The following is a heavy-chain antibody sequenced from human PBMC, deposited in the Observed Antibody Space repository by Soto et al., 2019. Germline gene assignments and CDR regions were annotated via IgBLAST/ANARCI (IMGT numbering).Heavy chain of an antibody. CDR2: INHSGST. J-gene: IGHJ4*02. CDR1: GGSFSGYY. D-gene: IGHD6-13*01. CDR3: ARAYSSSWPPFDY. Sequence: QVQLQQWGAGLLKPSETLSLTCAVYGGSFSGYYWSWIRQPPGKGLEWIGEINHSGSTNYNPSLKRRVAISVDTSKNQFSLNLSSVTAAAPAVYYCARAYSSSWPPFDYWGQGTLVTVSS. V-gene: IGHV4-34*01.